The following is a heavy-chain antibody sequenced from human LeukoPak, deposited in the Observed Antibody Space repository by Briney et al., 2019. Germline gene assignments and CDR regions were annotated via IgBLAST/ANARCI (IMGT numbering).Heavy chain of an antibody. CDR3: ARQVLGSSSWYWFDP. Sequence: SQTLSLTCTVSGGSISSGGYFWSWIRQHPGKGLEWIGYIYYSGSTFYNPSLKSRVTISVDTSKNQFSLRLSSVTAADTAVYYCARQVLGSSSWYWFDPWGQGTLVTVSS. D-gene: IGHD6-13*01. J-gene: IGHJ5*02. V-gene: IGHV4-31*03. CDR2: IYYSGST. CDR1: GGSISSGGYF.